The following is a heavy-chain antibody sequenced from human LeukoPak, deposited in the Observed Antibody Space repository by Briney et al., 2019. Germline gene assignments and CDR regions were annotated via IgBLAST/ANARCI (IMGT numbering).Heavy chain of an antibody. J-gene: IGHJ3*02. D-gene: IGHD4-17*01. CDR1: GFTFDDYS. CDR2: INWNGGST. CDR3: AREHDYGDSDDAFDI. Sequence: GGSLRLSCAASGFTFDDYSMSWVRQASGKWLEWVSGINWNGGSTGYADSVKCRFTISRDNAKNSLYLQMNSLRAEDTALYYCAREHDYGDSDDAFDIWGQGTMVTVSS. V-gene: IGHV3-20*04.